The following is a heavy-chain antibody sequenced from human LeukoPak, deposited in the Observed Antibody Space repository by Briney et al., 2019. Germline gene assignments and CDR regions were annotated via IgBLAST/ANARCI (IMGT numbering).Heavy chain of an antibody. CDR1: GFTFSTHA. V-gene: IGHV3-64*04. CDR3: ATDAGHWFDP. Sequence: GGSLRLSCSASGFTFSTHAMHWVRQAPGKGLEHVSPISSNGGSTYYADSVKGRFTISRDNSKNTLFLQMNSLRAEDTAVYYCATDAGHWFDPWGQGTLVTVSS. CDR2: ISSNGGST. J-gene: IGHJ5*02.